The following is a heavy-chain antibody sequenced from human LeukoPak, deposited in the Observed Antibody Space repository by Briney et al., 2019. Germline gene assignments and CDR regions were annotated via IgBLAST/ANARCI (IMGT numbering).Heavy chain of an antibody. Sequence: SETLSLTCTVSGGSISSHYWSWIRQPPGKGLEWIGYIYYSGSTNYNPSLKSRVTISVDTSKKQFSLKLSSVTAADTAVYYCARSGYSYGADAFDIWGQGTMVTVSS. CDR1: GGSISSHY. J-gene: IGHJ3*02. D-gene: IGHD5-18*01. CDR2: IYYSGST. V-gene: IGHV4-59*11. CDR3: ARSGYSYGADAFDI.